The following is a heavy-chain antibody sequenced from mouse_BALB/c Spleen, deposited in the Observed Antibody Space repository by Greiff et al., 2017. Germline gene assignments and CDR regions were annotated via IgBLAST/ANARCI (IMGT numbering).Heavy chain of an antibody. D-gene: IGHD1-1*01. Sequence: EVKLVESGGGLVQPGGSRTLSCAASGFTFSSFGMHWVRQAPEKGLEWVAYISSGSSTIYYADTVKGRFTISRDNPKNTLFLQMTSLRSEDTAMYYCARAYGSSLWGQGTLGTVSA. J-gene: IGHJ3*01. V-gene: IGHV5-17*02. CDR1: GFTFSSFG. CDR2: ISSGSSTI. CDR3: ARAYGSSL.